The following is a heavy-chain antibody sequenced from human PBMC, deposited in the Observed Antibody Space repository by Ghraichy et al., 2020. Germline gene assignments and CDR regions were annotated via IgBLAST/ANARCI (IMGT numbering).Heavy chain of an antibody. CDR3: ATMGTLTKNFQH. CDR2: ITGSGTMT. D-gene: IGHD1-14*01. Sequence: CAASGFTFKYFALTWVRQAPGKGLEWVSAITGSGTMTFYAESVKGRFTISRDNAKDTVYLEMNSLGAEDTALYYCATMGTLTKNFQHWGQGTLVSI. CDR1: GFTFKYFA. V-gene: IGHV3-23*01. J-gene: IGHJ1*01.